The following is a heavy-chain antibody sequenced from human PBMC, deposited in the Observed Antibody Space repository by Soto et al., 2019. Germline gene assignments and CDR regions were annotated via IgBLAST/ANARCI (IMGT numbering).Heavy chain of an antibody. Sequence: ASVKVSCKASGYTFTSYYMHWVRQAPGQGLEWMGIINPSGGSTSYAQKFQGRVTITRDTSTSTVYMELSSLRSEDTAVYYCAGGIAPYNWFDPWGQGTLVTVSS. CDR2: INPSGGST. D-gene: IGHD6-13*01. J-gene: IGHJ5*02. CDR1: GYTFTSYY. V-gene: IGHV1-46*01. CDR3: AGGIAPYNWFDP.